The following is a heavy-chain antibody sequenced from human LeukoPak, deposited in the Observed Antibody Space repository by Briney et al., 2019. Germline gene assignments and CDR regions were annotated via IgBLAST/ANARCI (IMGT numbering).Heavy chain of an antibody. V-gene: IGHV4-4*02. J-gene: IGHJ4*02. CDR2: IYRSGAT. Sequence: SETLSLTCTVSGDSFSSNNYWTWIRQPPGKGLEWIGEIYRSGATNYNPSLRGRVTVSLDKSKNQFSLRLNSVTAADTAIYYCARNAGYSDLNYWGQGVLVTVSS. CDR3: ARNAGYSDLNY. CDR1: GDSFSSNNY. D-gene: IGHD3-22*01.